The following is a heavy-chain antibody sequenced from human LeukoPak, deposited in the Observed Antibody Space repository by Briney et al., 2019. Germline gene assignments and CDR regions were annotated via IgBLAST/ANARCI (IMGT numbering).Heavy chain of an antibody. D-gene: IGHD3-22*01. CDR1: GFTFRSYG. J-gene: IGHJ3*02. Sequence: GGSLRLSCAASGFTFRSYGMHWVRQAPGKGLEWVAVIWYDGSNKYYADSVKGRFTISRDNSKNTLYLQMNSLRAEDTAVYYCARDRRIVVVMGAFDIWGQGTMVTVSS. CDR2: IWYDGSNK. CDR3: ARDRRIVVVMGAFDI. V-gene: IGHV3-33*01.